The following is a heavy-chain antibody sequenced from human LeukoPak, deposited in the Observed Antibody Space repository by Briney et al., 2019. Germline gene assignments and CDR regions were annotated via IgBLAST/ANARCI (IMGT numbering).Heavy chain of an antibody. V-gene: IGHV3-30*02. Sequence: GGSLRLSCAASGFTFSSCGMHWVRQAPGKGLEWVAFIRYGGSNKYYADSVKGRFTISRDNSKNTLYLQMNSLRAEDTAVYYCAKDLRRYFDCFDYWGQGTLVTVSS. CDR1: GFTFSSCG. D-gene: IGHD3-9*01. CDR3: AKDLRRYFDCFDY. CDR2: IRYGGSNK. J-gene: IGHJ4*02.